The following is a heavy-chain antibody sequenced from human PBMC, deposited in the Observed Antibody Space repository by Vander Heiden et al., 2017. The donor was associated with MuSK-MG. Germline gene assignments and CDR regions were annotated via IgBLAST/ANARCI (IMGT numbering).Heavy chain of an antibody. Sequence: EVQLVESGGGWIEPGGSLRLSCAASGFTVSSNYMSWVRQAPGKGLEWVSVIYSGGSTYYADSVKGRFTISRDNSKNTLYLQMNSLRAEDTAVYYCARNGEMATTPHYYYYGMDVWGQGTTVTVSS. CDR2: IYSGGST. CDR1: GFTVSSNY. D-gene: IGHD5-12*01. V-gene: IGHV3-53*01. J-gene: IGHJ6*02. CDR3: ARNGEMATTPHYYYYGMDV.